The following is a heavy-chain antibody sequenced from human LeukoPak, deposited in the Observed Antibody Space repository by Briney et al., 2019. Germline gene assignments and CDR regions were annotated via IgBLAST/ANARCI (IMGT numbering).Heavy chain of an antibody. CDR1: GGSFSGYY. CDR3: ARASYSSTRNQYYGMDV. J-gene: IGHJ6*02. D-gene: IGHD2-2*01. Sequence: SETLSLTCAVYGGSFSGYYWSWIRQPPGKRLEWIGGINPSGSTNYNPSLKSRVTISIDTSKNQFSLRLSSVTAADTAVYYCARASYSSTRNQYYGMDVWGQGTTVTVSS. CDR2: INPSGST. V-gene: IGHV4-34*01.